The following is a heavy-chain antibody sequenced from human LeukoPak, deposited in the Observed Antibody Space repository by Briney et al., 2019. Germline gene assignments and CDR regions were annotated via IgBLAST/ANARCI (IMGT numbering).Heavy chain of an antibody. J-gene: IGHJ4*02. D-gene: IGHD3-22*01. V-gene: IGHV1-69*13. CDR1: GGTFRSYA. CDR3: ARGHYYDSSGYPLGY. CDR2: IIPILKTT. Sequence: GASVKVSCKASGGTFRSYAISWVRQAPGQGLEWMGEIIPILKTTNYAQKFQGRVTITADESMTTAYMELSSLRSEDTAVYYCARGHYYDSSGYPLGYWGQGTLVTVSS.